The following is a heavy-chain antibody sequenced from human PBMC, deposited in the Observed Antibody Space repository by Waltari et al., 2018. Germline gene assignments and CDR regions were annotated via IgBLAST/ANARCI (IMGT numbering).Heavy chain of an antibody. V-gene: IGHV3-23*01. CDR1: GFTFSNYV. Sequence: EVQLLDSGGGLVQPGGSLRLSCAASGFTFSNYVMSWVRQAPGKCLEWVSTMSSGGNTYYADSVKGRLTVSRDNSKNTLYLQMNSLRAEDTAVYYCAKRGSDGAWFDPWGQGTLVTVSS. J-gene: IGHJ5*02. D-gene: IGHD5-12*01. CDR2: MSSGGNT. CDR3: AKRGSDGAWFDP.